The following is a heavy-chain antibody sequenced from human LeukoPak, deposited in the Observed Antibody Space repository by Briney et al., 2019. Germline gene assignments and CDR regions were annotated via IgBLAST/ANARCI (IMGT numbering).Heavy chain of an antibody. CDR1: GFTFSSYS. D-gene: IGHD2-2*01. Sequence: KTGGSLRLSCAASGFTFSSYSMNWVRQAPGKGLEWVSSISSSSSYIYYADSVKGRFTISRDNAKNSLYLQMNSLRAEDTAVYYCARVSSTSWDDWFDPWGQGTLVTASS. CDR2: ISSSSSYI. J-gene: IGHJ5*02. CDR3: ARVSSTSWDDWFDP. V-gene: IGHV3-21*01.